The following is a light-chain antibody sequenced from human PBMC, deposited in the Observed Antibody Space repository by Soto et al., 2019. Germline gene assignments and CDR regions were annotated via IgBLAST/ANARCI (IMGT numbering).Light chain of an antibody. CDR2: EVS. J-gene: IGLJ2*01. CDR3: SSYTSTPTFVI. CDR1: SSDVGTYNR. Sequence: QSALTQPPSVSGSPGQSVTISCTGTSSDVGTYNRVSWYQQPPGTAPRLMISEVSNRPSGVPDRFSGSKSGNTASLTISGLHPEDEADYYCSSYTSTPTFVIFGGGTKLTVL. V-gene: IGLV2-18*02.